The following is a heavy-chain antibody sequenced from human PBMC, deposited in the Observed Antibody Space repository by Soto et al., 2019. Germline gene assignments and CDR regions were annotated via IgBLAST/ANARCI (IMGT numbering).Heavy chain of an antibody. D-gene: IGHD1-1*01. CDR2: ISAYNGYT. J-gene: IGHJ3*02. V-gene: IGHV1-18*04. CDR1: GYTFTTYG. CDR3: VRAPFSYVTYRGAIDI. Sequence: ASVKVSCKASGYTFTTYGINWVRQGPGQGLEWMGWISAYNGYTNYAQMLQGRVTMTTDTSTSTGYMELRSLRSDDTAVYYCVRAPFSYVTYRGAIDIWGQGKMVTVSS.